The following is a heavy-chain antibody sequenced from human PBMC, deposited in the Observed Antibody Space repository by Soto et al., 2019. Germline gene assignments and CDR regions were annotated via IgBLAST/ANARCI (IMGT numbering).Heavy chain of an antibody. Sequence: QVQVVQSGAEVKKPGASVRLSCKTSGYSFTSCAIHWVRQAPGQRFEWMGWINTDTGNTKYSQNFQARVTITRDTSASTAYMELSSLTSEDTALYYCVRDREVDWYLDLWGRGTLVTVSS. CDR2: INTDTGNT. D-gene: IGHD1-26*01. CDR1: GYSFTSCA. CDR3: VRDREVDWYLDL. V-gene: IGHV1-3*04. J-gene: IGHJ2*01.